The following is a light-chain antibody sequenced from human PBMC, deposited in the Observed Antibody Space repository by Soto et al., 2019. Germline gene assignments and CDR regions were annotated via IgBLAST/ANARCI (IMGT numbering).Light chain of an antibody. V-gene: IGKV1-5*03. CDR2: KAS. Sequence: DIQMTQSPSTLSAFVGDRVTITCRASQSISSWLAWYQQKPGKAPRLLIYKASTLESGVPSRFSGSGSGTDFTLTISSLQPDDFATYYCQQYSTYWTFGQGTKVDIK. J-gene: IGKJ1*01. CDR1: QSISSW. CDR3: QQYSTYWT.